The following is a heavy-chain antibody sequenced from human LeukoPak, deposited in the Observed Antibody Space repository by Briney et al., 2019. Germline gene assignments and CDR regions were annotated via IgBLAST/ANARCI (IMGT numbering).Heavy chain of an antibody. CDR2: ISWDGGST. J-gene: IGHJ6*03. D-gene: IGHD5-24*01. Sequence: GGSLRLSCAASGFTFDDYAMHWVRQAPGKGLEWVSLISWDGGSTYYADSVKGRFTISRDNSKNSLYLQMNSLRAEDTALYYCAKDGGDGYNSGYYYYMAVWGKGTTVTVPS. CDR1: GFTFDDYA. CDR3: AKDGGDGYNSGYYYYMAV. V-gene: IGHV3-43D*03.